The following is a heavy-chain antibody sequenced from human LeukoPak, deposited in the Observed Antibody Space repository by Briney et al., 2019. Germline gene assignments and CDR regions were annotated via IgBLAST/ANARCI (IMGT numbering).Heavy chain of an antibody. V-gene: IGHV3-53*01. CDR2: IYGDGST. CDR1: GLIVSSNY. D-gene: IGHD5-12*01. J-gene: IGHJ3*02. Sequence: GGSLRLSCAASGLIVSSNYMSWVRQAPGKGLEWVSIIYGDGSTYYADSMMGRFTISRDNSKNTLYLQMNSLRVEDTAVYYCARVIVATNTFDAFDIWGQGTMVTVPS. CDR3: ARVIVATNTFDAFDI.